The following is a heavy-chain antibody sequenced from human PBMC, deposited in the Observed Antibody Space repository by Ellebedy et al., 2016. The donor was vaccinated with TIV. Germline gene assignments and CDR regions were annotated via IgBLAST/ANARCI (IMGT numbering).Heavy chain of an antibody. D-gene: IGHD2-15*01. CDR2: ISGYNGNT. Sequence: AASVKVSCKASGYTFSSYSISWVRQAPGQGLEWMGWISGYNGNTEYSQKVQGRVTMTTDTSTSTVYMELRSLRSDDTAVYYCARNRGGYYYYGMDVWGQGTTVTVSS. V-gene: IGHV1-18*01. J-gene: IGHJ6*02. CDR3: ARNRGGYYYYGMDV. CDR1: GYTFSSYS.